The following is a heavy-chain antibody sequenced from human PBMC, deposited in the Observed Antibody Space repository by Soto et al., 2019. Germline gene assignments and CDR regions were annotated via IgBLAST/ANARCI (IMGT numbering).Heavy chain of an antibody. J-gene: IGHJ4*02. D-gene: IGHD1-26*01. CDR1: GGTFSSHA. CDR3: ARGWETVGTTTPFAY. V-gene: IGHV1-69*06. CDR2: IIPIFGTA. Sequence: SVKVSCKASGGTFSSHAISWVRQAPGQGLEWMGGIIPIFGTANYVQKFQGRVTISVDKSTSTAYMEVRSLRSEDTALYYCARGWETVGTTTPFAYWGQGTLVTVS.